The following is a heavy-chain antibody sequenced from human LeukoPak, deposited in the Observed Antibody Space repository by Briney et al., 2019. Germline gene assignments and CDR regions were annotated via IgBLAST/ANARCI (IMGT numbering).Heavy chain of an antibody. CDR3: AKARGATYGTYYFDY. Sequence: GGSLRLSCAASGFTFSSFAMHWVRQAPGKGLEWVTLLSYDGSHEDYADSVKGRFTISRDNSKNTLYLQMNSLRAEDTAVYYCAKARGATYGTYYFDYWGQGTLVTVSS. D-gene: IGHD4/OR15-4a*01. CDR1: GFTFSSFA. CDR2: LSYDGSHE. J-gene: IGHJ4*02. V-gene: IGHV3-30*07.